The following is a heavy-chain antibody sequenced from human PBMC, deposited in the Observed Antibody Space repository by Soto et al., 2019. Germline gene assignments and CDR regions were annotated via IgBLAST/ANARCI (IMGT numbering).Heavy chain of an antibody. J-gene: IGHJ2*01. CDR1: GYYFSDYW. D-gene: IGHD3-3*01. CDR2: IHPRDSDT. V-gene: IGHV5-51*01. Sequence: GESLKISCQGSGYYFSDYWIGWVRQMPGRGLEWMGIIHPRDSDTKYSPSFQGHVTFSVDRSISTAFLYWHSLKASDTAIYYCARQYYNFWSGSYSGPSYFDFWGRGTLVTVSS. CDR3: ARQYYNFWSGSYSGPSYFDF.